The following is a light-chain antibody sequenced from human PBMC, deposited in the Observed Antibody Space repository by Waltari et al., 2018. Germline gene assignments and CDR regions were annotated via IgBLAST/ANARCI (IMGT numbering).Light chain of an antibody. V-gene: IGLV2-14*03. CDR1: SIDVGGYTY. CDR3: SSYTSSSTWV. J-gene: IGLJ3*02. Sequence: QSALTQPASVSGSPGQSITISCTGTSIDVGGYTYFSWYQPHPGKSPTLMIYDVTTRTSGVSNRFSGYKSVNTASLTISGLQAEDEADYYCSSYTSSSTWVFGGGTKLTVL. CDR2: DVT.